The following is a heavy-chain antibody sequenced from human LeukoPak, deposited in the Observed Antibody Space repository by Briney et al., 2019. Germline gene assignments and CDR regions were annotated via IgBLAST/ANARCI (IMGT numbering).Heavy chain of an antibody. CDR2: IYSDGST. J-gene: IGHJ5*02. V-gene: IGHV3-66*02. D-gene: IGHD1-26*01. Sequence: PGGSLRLSCAASGFAVSTNYLSWVRQAPGKGLEWVSVIYSDGSTYYTDSVKGRFTISRDNSKNTLYLQINSLRREATAVYYCARDQRSESYYPWGWFDPWGQGTLVTVSS. CDR3: ARDQRSESYYPWGWFDP. CDR1: GFAVSTNY.